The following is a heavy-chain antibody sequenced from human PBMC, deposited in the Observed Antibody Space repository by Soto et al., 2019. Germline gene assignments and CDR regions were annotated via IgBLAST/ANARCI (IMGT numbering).Heavy chain of an antibody. V-gene: IGHV1-69*13. Sequence: SVKVSCKASGGTFSSYAISWVRQAPGQGLEWMGGIIPIFGTANYAQKFQGRVTITADESTSTAYMELSSLRSEDTAVYYCAPYCSSTSCYRNWFDPWGQGTLVTVSS. CDR1: GGTFSSYA. J-gene: IGHJ5*02. CDR3: APYCSSTSCYRNWFDP. CDR2: IIPIFGTA. D-gene: IGHD2-2*01.